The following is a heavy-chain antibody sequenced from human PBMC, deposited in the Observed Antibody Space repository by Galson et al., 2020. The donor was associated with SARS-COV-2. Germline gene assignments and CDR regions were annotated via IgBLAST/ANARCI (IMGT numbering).Heavy chain of an antibody. CDR3: VRIVCRVVADTWRGGSFDV. D-gene: IGHD6-19*01. V-gene: IGHV2-70*11. Sequence: ESGPTLVKPTQTLTLTCTFSGFSLSSRGMCVSWIRQPPGKALEWLARIDWDDNKYYNTSLKTRLTISKDTSKNQVVLTMTNMDPADTATVCGVRIVCRVVADTWRGGSFDVWGQGRMVTVAS. J-gene: IGHJ3*01. CDR2: IDWDDNK. CDR1: GFSLSSRGMC.